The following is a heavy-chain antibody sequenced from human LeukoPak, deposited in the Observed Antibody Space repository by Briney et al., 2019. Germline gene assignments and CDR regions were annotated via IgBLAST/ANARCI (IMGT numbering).Heavy chain of an antibody. CDR3: ARVGGGDPNWFDP. Sequence: PSETLSLTCAVYGGSFSGYYRSWIRQPPGKGLEWIGEINHSGSTNYNPSLKSRVTISVDTSKNQFSLKLSSVTAADTAVYYCARVGGGDPNWFDPWGQGTLVTVSS. D-gene: IGHD2-21*02. CDR1: GGSFSGYY. CDR2: INHSGST. V-gene: IGHV4-34*01. J-gene: IGHJ5*02.